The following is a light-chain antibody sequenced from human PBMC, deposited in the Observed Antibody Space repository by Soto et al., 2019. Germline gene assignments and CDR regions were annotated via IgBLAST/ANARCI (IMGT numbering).Light chain of an antibody. J-gene: IGLJ1*01. V-gene: IGLV2-8*01. CDR1: SSDVGGYNY. CDR3: SSYVGTNSYV. CDR2: EVY. Sequence: QCALNQPPSASGSAGQSVTISCTGTSSDVGGYNYVSWYQHHPGKAPKLIIYEVYKRPSGVPDHFSGSKSGNTAALTVSGLQAEDEADYYCSSYVGTNSYVFGTGTKVTVL.